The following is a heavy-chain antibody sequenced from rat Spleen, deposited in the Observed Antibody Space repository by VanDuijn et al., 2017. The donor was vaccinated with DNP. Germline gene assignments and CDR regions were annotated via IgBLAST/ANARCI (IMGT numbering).Heavy chain of an antibody. V-gene: IGHV2S75*01. CDR3: VRDLYDLDY. CDR1: GFSLTNFG. J-gene: IGHJ2*01. CDR2: IWGHGDT. Sequence: QVQLKESGPVLVQASETLSLTCTVSGFSLTNFGVIWVRQSQGKGLEWMGIIWGHGDTDYNSALRSRLSINRDTSRNQVFLKLNSLQTDDTGNYYCVRDLYDLDYWGQGIMVTVSS. D-gene: IGHD1-12*01.